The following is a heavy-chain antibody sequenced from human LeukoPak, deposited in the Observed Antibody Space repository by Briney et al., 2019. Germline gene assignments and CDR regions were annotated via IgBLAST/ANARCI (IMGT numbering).Heavy chain of an antibody. CDR1: GFTFSDYY. CDR3: ARGRRHREKADRITIFGVVIIRGGYFDY. Sequence: GGSLRLSCAASGFTFSDYYMSWIRQAPGKGLEWVSYISSSCSTIYYADSVKGRFTISRDNAKNSLYLQMNSLRAEDTAVYYCARGRRHREKADRITIFGVVIIRGGYFDYWGQGTLVTVSS. J-gene: IGHJ4*02. D-gene: IGHD3-3*01. CDR2: ISSSCSTI. V-gene: IGHV3-11*01.